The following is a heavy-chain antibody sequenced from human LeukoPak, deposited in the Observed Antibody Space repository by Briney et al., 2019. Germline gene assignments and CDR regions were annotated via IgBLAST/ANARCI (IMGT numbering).Heavy chain of an antibody. J-gene: IGHJ4*02. CDR2: IYISGST. CDR3: ARASRYYYDSSGYYYALDY. D-gene: IGHD3-22*01. Sequence: PSETLSLTCTVSGGSISSGSYYWSWIRQPAGKGLEWFGRIYISGSTNYNSSLKSRVTIAVDTSKNQFSLKLTSVTAADTAVYYCARASRYYYDSSGYYYALDYWGQGTLVTVSS. V-gene: IGHV4-61*02. CDR1: GGSISSGSYY.